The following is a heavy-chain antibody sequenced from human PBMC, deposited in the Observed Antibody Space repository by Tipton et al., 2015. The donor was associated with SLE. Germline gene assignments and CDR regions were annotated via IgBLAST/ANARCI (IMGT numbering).Heavy chain of an antibody. J-gene: IGHJ3*02. Sequence: QSGAEVKKPGATVKISCKVSGYTFADYYMHWVQQAPGKGLEWMGLVDPEDGETIYAEKFQGRVTITAATSTDTAYMELSSLRSEDTAVYYCASLPSWIHSMAPGAFDIWGQGTMVTVSS. CDR3: ASLPSWIHSMAPGAFDI. CDR2: VDPEDGET. V-gene: IGHV1-69-2*01. D-gene: IGHD5-18*01. CDR1: GYTFADYY.